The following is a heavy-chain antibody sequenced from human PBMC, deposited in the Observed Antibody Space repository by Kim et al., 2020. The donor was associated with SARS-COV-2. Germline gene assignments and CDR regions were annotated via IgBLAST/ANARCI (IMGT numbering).Heavy chain of an antibody. Sequence: YADSVKGPFTNAKDNSKNTLDLQMNSLRAEDTALSYCAKDSSRYYRPFHHWGQGTLVTVSS. V-gene: IGHV3-23*01. J-gene: IGHJ1*01. CDR3: AKDSSRYYRPFHH. D-gene: IGHD3-22*01.